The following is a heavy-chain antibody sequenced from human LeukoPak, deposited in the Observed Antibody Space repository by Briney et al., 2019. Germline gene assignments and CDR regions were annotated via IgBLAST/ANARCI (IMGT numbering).Heavy chain of an antibody. CDR1: GGSISSSSYY. V-gene: IGHV4-39*07. D-gene: IGHD6-19*01. CDR2: IYYSGST. Sequence: SSETLSLTCTVSGGSISSSSYYWGWIRQPPGKGLEWIGSIYYSGSTYYNPSLKSRVTISVDTSKNQFSLKLSSVTAADTAVYYCARVYIAVAGPVRYFDLWGRGTLVTVSS. CDR3: ARVYIAVAGPVRYFDL. J-gene: IGHJ2*01.